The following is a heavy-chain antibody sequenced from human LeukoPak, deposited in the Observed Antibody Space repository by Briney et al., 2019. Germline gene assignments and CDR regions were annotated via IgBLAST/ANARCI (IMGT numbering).Heavy chain of an antibody. CDR1: GFTFSTDV. V-gene: IGHV3-23*01. D-gene: IGHD6-19*01. CDR3: ARRVGGTPDY. Sequence: GGSLRLSCAASGFTFSTDVMTWVRQAPGKGLEWVSAIDDDGGSTDYADSVRGRFTISRDNSKNTLFLQMNRLRADDTALYYCARRVGGTPDYWGRGTLVTVSS. CDR2: IDDDGGST. J-gene: IGHJ4*02.